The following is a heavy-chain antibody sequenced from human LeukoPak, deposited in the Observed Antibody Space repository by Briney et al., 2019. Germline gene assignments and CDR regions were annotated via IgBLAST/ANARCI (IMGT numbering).Heavy chain of an antibody. Sequence: GGSLRLSCAAPGFTFSSYSMNWVRQAPGKGLEWVSSISSSSSYIYYADSVKGRFTISRDNAKNSLYLQMNSLRAEDTAVCYCARATPYFFYFDYWGQGTLVTASS. CDR3: ARATPYFFYFDY. D-gene: IGHD3-3*01. V-gene: IGHV3-21*01. J-gene: IGHJ4*02. CDR2: ISSSSSYI. CDR1: GFTFSSYS.